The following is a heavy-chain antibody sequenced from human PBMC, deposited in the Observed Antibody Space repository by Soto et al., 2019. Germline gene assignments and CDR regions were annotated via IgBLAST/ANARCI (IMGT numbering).Heavy chain of an antibody. D-gene: IGHD1-20*01. CDR1: GYTFTSHG. CDR2: ISAYNGNT. Sequence: GASVKVSCKASGYTFTSHGISWVRQAPGQGLEWMGWISAYNGNTNYAQKLQGRVTVTTDTSTSTAYMELRSLRSDDTAVYYCARDAITPNHRSANDAFDIWGQGTMVTVSS. J-gene: IGHJ3*02. V-gene: IGHV1-18*01. CDR3: ARDAITPNHRSANDAFDI.